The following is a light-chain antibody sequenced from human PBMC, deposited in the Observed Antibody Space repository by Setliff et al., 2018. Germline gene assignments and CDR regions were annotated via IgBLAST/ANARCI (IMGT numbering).Light chain of an antibody. J-gene: IGLJ1*01. CDR3: SSYTTSGTYV. CDR2: DVT. CDR1: SSDVGGYNY. Sequence: QSALTQPASVSGSPGQWITISCSGTSSDVGGYNYVSWYQQHPGKAPKLMIYDVTNRPSGISNRFSGSKSGNTASLTISGLQAEGDADYYCSSYTTSGTYVFGTGTKVTVL. V-gene: IGLV2-14*03.